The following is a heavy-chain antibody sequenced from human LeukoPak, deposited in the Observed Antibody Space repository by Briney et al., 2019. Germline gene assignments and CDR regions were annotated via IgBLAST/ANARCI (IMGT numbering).Heavy chain of an antibody. D-gene: IGHD3-10*01. V-gene: IGHV3-30*18. CDR1: GFTLSSYG. CDR3: AKELYFGSGSYPDY. Sequence: GGSRRLSCAASGFTLSSYGMHWVRQAPGKGLGWVAVISHDGSDSHYADSVKGRFTIYRDNSKNTVYLQMSSRRPEDTAVYFCAKELYFGSGSYPDYWGQGTLVSVSS. J-gene: IGHJ4*02. CDR2: ISHDGSDS.